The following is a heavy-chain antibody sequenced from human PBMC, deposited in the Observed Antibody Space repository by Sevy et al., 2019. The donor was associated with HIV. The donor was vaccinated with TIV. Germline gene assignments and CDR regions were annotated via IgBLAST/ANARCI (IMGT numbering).Heavy chain of an antibody. V-gene: IGHV3-30*09. CDR3: ARVGVSYCTCVWYGYFDY. Sequence: GGSLRLSCSASGFTFSSHALLWVRQAPGKGLEWVSLISYDGRNKYYADSVKGRFAISRDESKTTLFLQMARLRTEDTAVYYCARVGVSYCTCVWYGYFDYWGRGTLVTVSS. CDR2: ISYDGRNK. CDR1: GFTFSSHA. D-gene: IGHD2-8*02. J-gene: IGHJ4*02.